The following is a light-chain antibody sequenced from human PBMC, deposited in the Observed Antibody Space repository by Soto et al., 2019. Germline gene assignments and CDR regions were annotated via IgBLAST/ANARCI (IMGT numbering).Light chain of an antibody. CDR2: KAS. V-gene: IGKV1-5*03. CDR1: QSISSW. Sequence: DIQMTQSPSTLSASVGDRVTITCRASQSISSWLAWYQQKPGKAPKRLIYKASSLESGVPARFSGSGSGTEFTLPLSSLQPDDFATYYCQQYNSYSGTFGQGTKVEI. J-gene: IGKJ1*01. CDR3: QQYNSYSGT.